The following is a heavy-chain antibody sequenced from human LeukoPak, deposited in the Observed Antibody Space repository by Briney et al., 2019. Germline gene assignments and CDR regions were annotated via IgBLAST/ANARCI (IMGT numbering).Heavy chain of an antibody. V-gene: IGHV1-69*13. CDR1: GYTFTSYA. Sequence: GASVKVSCKASGYTFTSYAISWVRQAPGQGLEWMGGIIPIFGTANYAQKFQGRVTITADESTSTAYMELSSLRSEDTAVYYCARYYDSSGYYSTYYFDYWGQGTLVTVSS. D-gene: IGHD3-22*01. CDR3: ARYYDSSGYYSTYYFDY. J-gene: IGHJ4*02. CDR2: IIPIFGTA.